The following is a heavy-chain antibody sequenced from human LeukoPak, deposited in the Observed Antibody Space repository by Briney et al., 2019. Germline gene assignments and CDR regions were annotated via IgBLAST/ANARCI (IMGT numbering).Heavy chain of an antibody. D-gene: IGHD3-22*01. CDR3: AKDPDYYDSSGYSGYFDY. V-gene: IGHV3-23*01. J-gene: IGHJ4*02. CDR2: ISGSGGST. Sequence: PGGSLRLSCAASGFTFSSYAMSWVRQAPGKGLEWVSAISGSGGSTYYADSVKGRFAISRDNSKNTLNLHMNSLRAEDTAVYYCAKDPDYYDSSGYSGYFDYWGQGTLVTVSS. CDR1: GFTFSSYA.